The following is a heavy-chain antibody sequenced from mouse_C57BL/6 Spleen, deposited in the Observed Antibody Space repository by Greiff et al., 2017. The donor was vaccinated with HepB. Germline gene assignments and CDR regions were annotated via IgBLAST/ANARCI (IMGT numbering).Heavy chain of an antibody. CDR1: GYAFTNYL. CDR3: ARSRGIHYAMDY. D-gene: IGHD1-1*01. J-gene: IGHJ4*01. Sequence: VQLQQSGAELVRPGTSVKVSCKASGYAFTNYLIEWVKQRPGQGLEWIGVINPGSGGTNYNEKFKGKATLTADKSSSTAYMQLSGLTSEDSAVYFCARSRGIHYAMDYWGQGTSVTVSS. CDR2: INPGSGGT. V-gene: IGHV1-54*01.